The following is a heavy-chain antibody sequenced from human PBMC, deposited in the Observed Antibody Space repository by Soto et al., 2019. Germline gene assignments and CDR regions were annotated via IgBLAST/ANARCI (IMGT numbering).Heavy chain of an antibody. J-gene: IGHJ4*02. CDR1: GYTFTGYY. CDR3: ARASGDGYNWVVFDY. V-gene: IGHV1-2*04. D-gene: IGHD5-12*01. Sequence: ASVKVSCKASGYTFTGYYMHWVRQAPGQGLEWMGWINPNSGGTNYAQKFQGWVTMTRDTSISTAYMELSRLRSGDTAVYYCARASGDGYNWVVFDYWGQGTLVTVSS. CDR2: INPNSGGT.